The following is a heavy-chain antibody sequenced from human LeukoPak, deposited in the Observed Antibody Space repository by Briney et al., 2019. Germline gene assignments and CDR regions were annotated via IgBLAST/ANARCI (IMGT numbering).Heavy chain of an antibody. D-gene: IGHD6-13*01. J-gene: IGHJ4*02. CDR1: GGSISSYY. CDR3: ARGSSSNWNRLDY. V-gene: IGHV4-4*07. Sequence: SETLSLTCTVSGGSISSYYWTWIRQPAGKGLEWIGRIYASGSTNYNPSLKSRISTSVDTSKNQFSLKLSSVTAADTAVYYCARGSSSNWNRLDYWGQGTLVTVSS. CDR2: IYASGST.